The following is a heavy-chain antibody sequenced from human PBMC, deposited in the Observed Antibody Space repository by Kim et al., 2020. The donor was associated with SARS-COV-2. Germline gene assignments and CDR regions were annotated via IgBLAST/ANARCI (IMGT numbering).Heavy chain of an antibody. Sequence: DCADTVQGRFTISREASKSTLYLEVRRLETEDTAVYYCTTEPGYGGGFDYWGQGTLVTVSS. V-gene: IGHV3-15*01. CDR3: TTEPGYGGGFDY. J-gene: IGHJ4*02. D-gene: IGHD4-17*01.